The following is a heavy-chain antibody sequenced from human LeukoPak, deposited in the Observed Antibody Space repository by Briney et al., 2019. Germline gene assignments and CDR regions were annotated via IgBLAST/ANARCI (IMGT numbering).Heavy chain of an antibody. Sequence: ASVKVSCKASGYTFTAYYMHWVRQAPGQGLEWMGWINPNSGGTNYAQKFQGRVTMTRDTSISTAYMELSRLRSDDMAVYYCAREYLGAYDFWSGYSDYWGQGTLVTVSS. D-gene: IGHD3-3*01. V-gene: IGHV1-2*02. CDR1: GYTFTAYY. CDR3: AREYLGAYDFWSGYSDY. CDR2: INPNSGGT. J-gene: IGHJ4*02.